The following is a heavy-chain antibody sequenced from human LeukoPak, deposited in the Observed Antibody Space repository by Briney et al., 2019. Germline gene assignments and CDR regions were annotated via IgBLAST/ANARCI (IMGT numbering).Heavy chain of an antibody. CDR3: ARDTERPYCSSTSCYGAFDI. CDR2: IIPIFGTA. Sequence: ASVKVSCKASGGTFSSYAISWVRQAPGQGLEWMGGIIPIFGTANYALKFQGRVTITADESTSTAYMELSSLRSEDTAVYYCARDTERPYCSSTSCYGAFDIWGQGTMVTVSS. V-gene: IGHV1-69*13. D-gene: IGHD2-2*01. J-gene: IGHJ3*02. CDR1: GGTFSSYA.